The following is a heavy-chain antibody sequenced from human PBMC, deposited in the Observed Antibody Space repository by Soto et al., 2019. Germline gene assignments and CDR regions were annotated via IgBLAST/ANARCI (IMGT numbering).Heavy chain of an antibody. D-gene: IGHD3-10*01. V-gene: IGHV5-10-1*01. CDR3: ARLNYYGSGSYYKSADP. J-gene: IGHJ5*02. CDR2: IDPSDSYT. CDR1: GYSFTSYW. Sequence: GESLKISCQGSGYSFTSYWISWVRQMPGKGLEWMGRIDPSDSYTNYSPSFQGHVTISADKSISTAYLQWSSLKASDTAMYYCARLNYYGSGSYYKSADPWGQGTLVTVSS.